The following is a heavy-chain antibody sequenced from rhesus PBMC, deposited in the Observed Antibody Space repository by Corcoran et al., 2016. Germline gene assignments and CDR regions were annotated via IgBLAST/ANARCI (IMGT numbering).Heavy chain of an antibody. CDR3: AGGCSGIGCPLVNIDY. D-gene: IGHD2-21*01. Sequence: QLQLQESGPGLVKPSETLSLTCAVSGGSISSHYWSWIRQPPGKGLEWIGRILGSGVPTDYNPAIKRRVTLSTDTSENQFSLKLNSVTAADTSVYYCAGGCSGIGCPLVNIDYWGQGVLVTVSS. J-gene: IGHJ4*01. CDR1: GGSISSHY. V-gene: IGHV4-173*01. CDR2: ILGSGVPT.